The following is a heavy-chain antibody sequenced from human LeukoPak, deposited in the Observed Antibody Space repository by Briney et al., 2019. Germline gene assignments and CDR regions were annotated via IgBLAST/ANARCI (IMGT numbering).Heavy chain of an antibody. D-gene: IGHD3-10*01. CDR1: GYRFTNFW. V-gene: IGHV1-18*04. CDR3: AAGASITMVRGVTAGYYYGMDV. J-gene: IGHJ6*02. CDR2: ISAYNGNT. Sequence: GESLKISCKGSGYRFTNFWISWVRQAPGQGLEWMGWISAYNGNTNYAQKLQGRVTMTTDTSTSTAYMELRSLRSDDAAVYYCAAGASITMVRGVTAGYYYGMDVWGQGTTVTVSS.